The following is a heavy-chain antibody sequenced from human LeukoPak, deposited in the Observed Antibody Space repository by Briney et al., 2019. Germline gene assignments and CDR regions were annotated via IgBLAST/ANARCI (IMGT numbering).Heavy chain of an antibody. D-gene: IGHD3-22*01. J-gene: IGHJ4*02. CDR1: GFTFSSYA. CDR3: AKAGGDSSGYIY. V-gene: IGHV3-23*01. CDR2: ISGSGGST. Sequence: PGGSLRLSCAASGFTFSSYAISWVRQAPGKGLEWVSAISGSGGSTYYADSVKGRFTISRDNSKNTLYLQMNSLRAEDTAVYYCAKAGGDSSGYIYWGQGTLVTVSS.